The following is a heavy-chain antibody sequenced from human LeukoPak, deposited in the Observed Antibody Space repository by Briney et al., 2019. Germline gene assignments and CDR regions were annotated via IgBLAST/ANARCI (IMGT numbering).Heavy chain of an antibody. CDR3: AREGIAVAEKSYFDY. V-gene: IGHV3-20*04. CDR1: GFTFSSYW. Sequence: GGSLRLSCAASGFTFSSYWMHWVRQAPGKGLEWVSGINWNGGSTGYADSVKGRFTISRDNAKNSLYLQMNSLRAEDTALYYCAREGIAVAEKSYFDYWGQGTLVTVSS. D-gene: IGHD6-19*01. CDR2: INWNGGST. J-gene: IGHJ4*02.